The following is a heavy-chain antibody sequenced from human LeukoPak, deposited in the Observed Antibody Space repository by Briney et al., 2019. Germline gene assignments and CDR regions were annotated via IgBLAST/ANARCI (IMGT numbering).Heavy chain of an antibody. V-gene: IGHV4-34*01. Sequence: SETLSLTCAVYGGSFSGYYWSWIRQPPGKGLEWIGEINHSGSTNYNPSLKSRVTISVDTSKNQFSLKLSSVTAADTAVYYCARARFGEVEGFDPWGQGTLVTVSS. CDR3: ARARFGEVEGFDP. CDR2: INHSGST. D-gene: IGHD3-10*01. CDR1: GGSFSGYY. J-gene: IGHJ5*02.